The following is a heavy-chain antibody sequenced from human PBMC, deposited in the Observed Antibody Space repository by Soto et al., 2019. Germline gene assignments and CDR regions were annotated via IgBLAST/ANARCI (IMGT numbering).Heavy chain of an antibody. Sequence: QMQLVQSGPEVKKPGTSVKVSCKASGFTFTSSAVQWVRQARGQRLEWIGWIVVGSGNTNYAQKFQERVTITRDISTSTVYMELSSLRSEDTAVYYCAADLTYCGGDCYVDWGQGTLVTVSS. J-gene: IGHJ1*01. V-gene: IGHV1-58*01. CDR2: IVVGSGNT. D-gene: IGHD2-21*02. CDR1: GFTFTSSA. CDR3: AADLTYCGGDCYVD.